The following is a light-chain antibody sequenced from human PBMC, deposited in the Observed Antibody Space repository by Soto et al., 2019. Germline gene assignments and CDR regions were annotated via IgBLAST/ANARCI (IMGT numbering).Light chain of an antibody. Sequence: DIQMTQSPATLSASVGDRVNITCRASQSISTWLAWYQQTPGKAPRLLIYAASSLHTGVPARISGSVSGTDFTLTISRLQPEDFATYYCQQNYTPPLTFGQGTRLEIK. J-gene: IGKJ5*01. CDR1: QSISTW. CDR2: AAS. V-gene: IGKV1-39*01. CDR3: QQNYTPPLT.